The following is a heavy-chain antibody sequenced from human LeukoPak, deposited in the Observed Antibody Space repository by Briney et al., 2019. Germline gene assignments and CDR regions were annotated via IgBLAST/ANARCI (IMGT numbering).Heavy chain of an antibody. J-gene: IGHJ4*02. V-gene: IGHV3-21*01. CDR3: ARKTSGGASPFDY. Sequence: GGSLRLSCAASGFTFNSYWMSWVRQAPGKGLEWVSSISSSSSYIYYADSVKGRFTISRDNAENSLYLQMNSLRAEDTAVYYCARKTSGGASPFDYWGQGTLATVSS. CDR1: GFTFNSYW. D-gene: IGHD1-26*01. CDR2: ISSSSSYI.